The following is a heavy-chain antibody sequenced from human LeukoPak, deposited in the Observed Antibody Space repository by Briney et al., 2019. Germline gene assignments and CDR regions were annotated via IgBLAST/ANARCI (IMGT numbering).Heavy chain of an antibody. CDR2: INPNSDVT. CDR1: GYTFIGYY. CDR3: ARGRSFGELGVY. D-gene: IGHD3-10*01. V-gene: IGHV1-2*02. J-gene: IGHJ4*02. Sequence: GASVKVSCKASGYTFIGYYIHWVRQAPGQGLEWMGSINPNSDVTNYAQNFQGRVTMTRDTFIRTAYMELSRLTSDDTAVYYCARGRSFGELGVYWGQGTLLTVSS.